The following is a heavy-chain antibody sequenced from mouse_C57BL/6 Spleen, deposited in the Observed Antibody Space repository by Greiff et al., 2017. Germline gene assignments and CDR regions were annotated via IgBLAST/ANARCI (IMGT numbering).Heavy chain of an antibody. CDR3: ARPGLLLQAWFAY. V-gene: IGHV5-17*01. J-gene: IGHJ3*01. CDR2: ISSGSSTI. D-gene: IGHD2-3*01. Sequence: EVKLMESGGGLVKPGGSLKLSCAASGFTFSDYGMHWVRQAPEKGLEWVAYISSGSSTISYADTVKGRFTISRDNAKNPLFLQMTSLRSEDTAMYYCARPGLLLQAWFAYWGQGTLVTVSA. CDR1: GFTFSDYG.